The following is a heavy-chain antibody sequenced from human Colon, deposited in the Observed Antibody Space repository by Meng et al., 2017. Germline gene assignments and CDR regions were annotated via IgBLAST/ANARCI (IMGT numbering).Heavy chain of an antibody. CDR3: GRDQGRQLINH. CDR2: VYHRGDT. CDR1: GDSISSDIW. V-gene: IGHV4-4*02. D-gene: IGHD1-1*01. J-gene: IGHJ4*02. Sequence: QGRLRESGPGLGKPSGTLSLTCTVSGDSISSDIWWSWVRQPPGKGLEWIGEVYHRGDTNYNPSLKSRVVISVDRSKNQFSLNLSSVTAADTAVYYCGRDQGRQLINHWGQGTLVTVSS.